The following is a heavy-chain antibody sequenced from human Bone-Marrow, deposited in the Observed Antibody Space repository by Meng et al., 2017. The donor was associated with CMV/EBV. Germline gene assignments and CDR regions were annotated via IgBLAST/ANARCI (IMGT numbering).Heavy chain of an antibody. J-gene: IGHJ6*02. V-gene: IGHV3-7*01. CDR1: GFPFSRYW. CDR3: ARDRGRGSSSLGSYYYYGMDV. D-gene: IGHD6-6*01. Sequence: GESLKISCEASGFPFSRYWMSWVRQAPGKGLEWVANINQDENEKYYVDSVKGRFTISRDNAKNSMYLQMNSLRAEDTAVYYCARDRGRGSSSLGSYYYYGMDVWGQGTTVTVPS. CDR2: INQDENEK.